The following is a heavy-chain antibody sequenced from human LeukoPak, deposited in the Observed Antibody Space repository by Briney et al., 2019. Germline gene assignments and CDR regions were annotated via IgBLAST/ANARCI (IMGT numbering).Heavy chain of an antibody. CDR3: ARGDGYNFDY. CDR2: IYYRGST. J-gene: IGHJ4*02. Sequence: QTLSLTCIVSGGSISSGGYYWSWIRQHPGKGLEWIGYIYYRGSTYYNPSLKSRLTIAVDTSKNQFSLKLSSMTAADTAVYYCARGDGYNFDYWGQGTLVTVSS. V-gene: IGHV4-31*03. D-gene: IGHD5-12*01. CDR1: GGSISSGGYY.